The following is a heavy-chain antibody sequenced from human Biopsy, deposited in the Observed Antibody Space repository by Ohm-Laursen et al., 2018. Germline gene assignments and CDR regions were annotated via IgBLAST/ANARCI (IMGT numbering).Heavy chain of an antibody. D-gene: IGHD3-22*01. CDR2: VFYTGST. V-gene: IGHV4-59*01. J-gene: IGHJ2*01. CDR3: ARDRGYYSDRTVPGYFDL. CDR1: GDSISSNY. Sequence: SDTLSLTCTVPGDSISSNYWSWIRQPPGKGLDWIGYVFYTGSTDYNPSLQSRVTISVDTSKNHFSLRLRSVTPADTAIYYCARDRGYYSDRTVPGYFDLWGRGTLVTVSS.